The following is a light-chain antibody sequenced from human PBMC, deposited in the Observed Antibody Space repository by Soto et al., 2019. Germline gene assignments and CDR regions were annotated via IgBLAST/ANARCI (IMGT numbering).Light chain of an antibody. Sequence: DIQMTQSPSTLSASVGDRVTITCRASQSISSWLAWYQQKPGKAPKLLIYKASSLESGVPSTFSGSGSGIEFTLTISSLQPDDFATYYCQQYNSYPWTFGQGTKVDI. CDR2: KAS. CDR1: QSISSW. CDR3: QQYNSYPWT. V-gene: IGKV1-5*03. J-gene: IGKJ1*01.